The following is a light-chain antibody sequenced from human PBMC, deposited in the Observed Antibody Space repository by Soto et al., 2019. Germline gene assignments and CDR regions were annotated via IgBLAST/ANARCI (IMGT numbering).Light chain of an antibody. CDR3: QQYHSSVWT. CDR1: QSVSSSY. V-gene: IGKV3-20*01. CDR2: GTS. J-gene: IGKJ1*01. Sequence: EIVLTQSPGTLSLSPGERATLSCRASQSVSSSYLAWYQQKPGQAPRLLMYGTSSRATGLPDRFSGSGSGTDFTLTISRLEPEDFAVYYCQQYHSSVWTFGQGTKVDIK.